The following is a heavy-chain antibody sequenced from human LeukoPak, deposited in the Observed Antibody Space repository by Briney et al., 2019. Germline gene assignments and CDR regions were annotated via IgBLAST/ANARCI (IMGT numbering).Heavy chain of an antibody. J-gene: IGHJ3*02. D-gene: IGHD3-22*01. CDR2: INWNGGST. V-gene: IGHV3-20*04. Sequence: SGGSLRLSCAASGFTFDDYGMSWVRQAPGKGLEWVSGINWNGGSTGYADSAKGRFTISRDNAKNSLYLQMNSLRAEDTALYYCARAVLRYYDSSGIDAFDIWGQGTMVTVSS. CDR1: GFTFDDYG. CDR3: ARAVLRYYDSSGIDAFDI.